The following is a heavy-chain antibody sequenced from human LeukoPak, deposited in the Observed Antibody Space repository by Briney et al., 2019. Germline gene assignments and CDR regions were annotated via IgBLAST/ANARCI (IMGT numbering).Heavy chain of an antibody. J-gene: IGHJ6*03. CDR3: ARGRQEVSMIVVVMTAVSYYLDV. V-gene: IGHV4-34*01. Sequence: AETLSLTCGVCGGPFSGYYWTWIRQPPGKGLEWVGEINPSGRTSYNPSLKRPLTISVDASKNQFSLNLRSLTAADTAVYYWARGRQEVSMIVVVMTAVSYYLDVWGKGTTVTVS. D-gene: IGHD3-22*01. CDR1: GGPFSGYY. CDR2: INPSGRT.